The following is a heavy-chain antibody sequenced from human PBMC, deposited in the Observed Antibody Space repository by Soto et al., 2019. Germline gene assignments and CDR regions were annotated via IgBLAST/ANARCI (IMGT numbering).Heavy chain of an antibody. D-gene: IGHD2-2*01. CDR1: GGSFSGYY. CDR3: ARGFRSGYCSSTSCYGRAFDI. V-gene: IGHV4-34*01. CDR2: INHSGST. J-gene: IGHJ3*02. Sequence: SETLSLTCAVYGGSFSGYYWSWIRQPPGKGLEWIGEINHSGSTNYNPSLKSRVTISVDTSKNQFSPKLSSVTAADTAVYYCARGFRSGYCSSTSCYGRAFDIWGQGTMVTVSS.